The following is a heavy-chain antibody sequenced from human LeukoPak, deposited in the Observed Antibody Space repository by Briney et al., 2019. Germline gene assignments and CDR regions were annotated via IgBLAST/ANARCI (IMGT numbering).Heavy chain of an antibody. J-gene: IGHJ4*02. CDR1: GFTFSSYS. Sequence: GGSLRLSCAGSGFTFSSYSMNWVRQAPGKGLEWVSCISSSSSYIYYADSVKGRFTISRDNAKNSLYLQMNSLRAEDTAVYSWARDLLYSSGGSGGQGTLVTVPS. V-gene: IGHV3-21*01. CDR3: ARDLLYSSGGS. CDR2: ISSSSSYI. D-gene: IGHD6-19*01.